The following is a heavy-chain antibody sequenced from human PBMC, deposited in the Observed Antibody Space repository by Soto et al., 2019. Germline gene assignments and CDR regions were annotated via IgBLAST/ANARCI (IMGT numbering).Heavy chain of an antibody. CDR1: GGTFSSYA. Sequence: QVQLVQSGAEVKKPGSSVKVSCKASGGTFSSYAISWVRQAPGQGLEWMGGIIPIFGTANYAQKFQGRVTIAAYESTSTAYMEMSSLRSEDTAVYDCARASWFSSGITGTTLDYWGQGTLVTVSS. J-gene: IGHJ4*02. CDR2: IIPIFGTA. V-gene: IGHV1-69*01. D-gene: IGHD1-20*01. CDR3: ARASWFSSGITGTTLDY.